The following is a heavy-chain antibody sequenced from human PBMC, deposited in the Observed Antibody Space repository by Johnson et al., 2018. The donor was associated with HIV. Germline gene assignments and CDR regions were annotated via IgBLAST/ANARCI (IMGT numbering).Heavy chain of an antibody. D-gene: IGHD1-26*01. CDR2: IRYDGSNK. J-gene: IGHJ3*02. Sequence: QVQLVESGGGVVQPGGSLRLSCAASGFTFSSYGMHWVRQAPGKGLEWVAFIRYDGSNKYYADSVKGRFTISRDNSKNTLYLQMNSLRAEDTAVYYCAREWDPRTPDAFDIWGQGTVVTVSS. V-gene: IGHV3-30*02. CDR3: AREWDPRTPDAFDI. CDR1: GFTFSSYG.